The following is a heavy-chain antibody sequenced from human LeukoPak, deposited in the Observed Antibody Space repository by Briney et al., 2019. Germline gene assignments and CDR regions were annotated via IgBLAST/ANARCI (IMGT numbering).Heavy chain of an antibody. CDR2: IYYSGST. Sequence: PSETLSLTCTVSGGSISSYYWSWIRQPPGKGLEWIGYIYYSGSTNYNPSLKSRVTISVDTSKNQFSLKLSSVTAADTAVYYCARGTYYYGSGSYPIFDYWGQGTLVTVSS. CDR1: GGSISSYY. J-gene: IGHJ4*02. CDR3: ARGTYYYGSGSYPIFDY. V-gene: IGHV4-59*01. D-gene: IGHD3-10*01.